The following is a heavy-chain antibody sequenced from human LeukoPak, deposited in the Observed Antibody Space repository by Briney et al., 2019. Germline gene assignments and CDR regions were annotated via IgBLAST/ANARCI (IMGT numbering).Heavy chain of an antibody. Sequence: SETLSLTCTVSGGSISSSSYYWGWIRQPPGKGLEWIGSIYYSGSTYYNPSLKSRVTISVDTSKNQFSLKLSSVTAADTAVYYCARSPVLQIAAARDWGQGTLVTVSS. J-gene: IGHJ4*02. CDR2: IYYSGST. CDR3: ARSPVLQIAAARD. D-gene: IGHD6-13*01. V-gene: IGHV4-39*07. CDR1: GGSISSSSYY.